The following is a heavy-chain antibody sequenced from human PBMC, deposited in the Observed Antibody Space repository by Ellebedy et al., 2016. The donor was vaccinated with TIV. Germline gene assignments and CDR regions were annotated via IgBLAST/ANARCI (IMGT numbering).Heavy chain of an antibody. J-gene: IGHJ4*02. CDR2: ISSSSSTI. CDR1: GFTFGSYS. CDR3: ARIGYCGGGSCYDY. V-gene: IGHV3-48*02. Sequence: GESLKISXAASGFTFGSYSMNWVRQAPGKGLEWVSYISSSSSTIYYADSVKGRFTISRDNAKNSLYLQMNSLRDEDTAVYYCARIGYCGGGSCYDYWGQGTLVTVSS. D-gene: IGHD2-15*01.